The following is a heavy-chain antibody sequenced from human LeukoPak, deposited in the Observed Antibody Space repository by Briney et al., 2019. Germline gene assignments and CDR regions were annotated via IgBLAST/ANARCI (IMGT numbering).Heavy chain of an antibody. Sequence: SETLSLTCTVSGGSVSSGSYYWSWIRQPPGKGLEWIGYIYYSGSTNYNPSLKSRVTISVDTSKNQFSLKLSSVTAADTAVYYCARAQYCSSTSCYAYYCYGMDVWGQGTTVTVSS. J-gene: IGHJ6*02. CDR2: IYYSGST. CDR1: GGSVSSGSYY. D-gene: IGHD2-2*01. CDR3: ARAQYCSSTSCYAYYCYGMDV. V-gene: IGHV4-61*01.